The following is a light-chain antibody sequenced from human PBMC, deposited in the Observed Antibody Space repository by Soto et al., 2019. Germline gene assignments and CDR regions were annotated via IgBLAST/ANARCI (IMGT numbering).Light chain of an antibody. CDR2: DAS. V-gene: IGKV3-20*01. CDR1: QSANNNF. J-gene: IGKJ3*01. Sequence: EIVLTQSPGTLSLSPGERATLSCRASQSANNNFLAWYRQKPGQAPRLLIYDASRRATGIPDRFSGSGSGTDFTLTISRLEPEDFAVYYCQQYGRSPLTFGPGTKVDIK. CDR3: QQYGRSPLT.